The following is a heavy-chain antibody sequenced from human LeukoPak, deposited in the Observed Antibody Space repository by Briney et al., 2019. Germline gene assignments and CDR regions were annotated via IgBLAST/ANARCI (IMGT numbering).Heavy chain of an antibody. CDR1: GGSISSYY. D-gene: IGHD6-13*01. CDR3: ARQQLGSYYYGMDV. CDR2: IYYSGST. V-gene: IGHV4-59*08. J-gene: IGHJ6*02. Sequence: SETLSLTCTVSGGSISSYYWSWIRQPPGKGLERIGFIYYSGSTNYNPSPKSRVTISVDTSKNQFSLKLSSVTAADTAVYYCARQQLGSYYYGMDVWGQGTTVTVSS.